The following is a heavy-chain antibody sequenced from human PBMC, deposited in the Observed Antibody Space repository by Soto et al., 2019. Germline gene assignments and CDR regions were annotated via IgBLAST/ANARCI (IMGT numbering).Heavy chain of an antibody. CDR2: FDPEGGET. J-gene: IGHJ5*02. D-gene: IGHD1-20*01. CDR1: GYTLTELS. V-gene: IGHV1-24*01. Sequence: ASVKVSCKVSGYTLTELSMHWVRQAPGKGLEWMGGFDPEGGETIYAQKFQGRVTMTEDTSTDTAYMELSSLRSEDTAVYYCAILTRDSVTGSNGPNWFDPWGQGTLVTVSS. CDR3: AILTRDSVTGSNGPNWFDP.